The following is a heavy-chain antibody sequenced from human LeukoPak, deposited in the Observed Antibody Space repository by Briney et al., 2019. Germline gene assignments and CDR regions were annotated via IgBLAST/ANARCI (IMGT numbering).Heavy chain of an antibody. CDR1: GDTLTELS. Sequence: GASVKVSCKVSGDTLTELSMHWVRQAPGKGLERMGGFDPKEGERVYAQNFQGRFTMTEDTSSGTAYMELNSLRSEDTAVYYCTTREIVVEPAQTSMVRGVLWRSDFWGHGTLVTVSS. D-gene: IGHD3-10*01. CDR3: TTREIVVEPAQTSMVRGVLWRSDF. V-gene: IGHV1-24*01. CDR2: FDPKEGER. J-gene: IGHJ4*01.